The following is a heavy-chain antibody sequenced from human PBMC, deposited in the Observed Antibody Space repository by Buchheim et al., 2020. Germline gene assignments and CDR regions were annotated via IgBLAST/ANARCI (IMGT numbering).Heavy chain of an antibody. Sequence: QVQLQESGPGLVKPSQTLSLTCTVSGGSISSGDYYWSWIRQSPGKGLEWIGYIYYSGTTYSNPSLKSRVIISVDTSKNQFSLKLSSVTAADTAVYYCAREDYYDKSRLDYWGQGTL. CDR1: GGSISSGDYY. D-gene: IGHD3-22*01. CDR2: IYYSGTT. J-gene: IGHJ4*02. CDR3: AREDYYDKSRLDY. V-gene: IGHV4-30-4*01.